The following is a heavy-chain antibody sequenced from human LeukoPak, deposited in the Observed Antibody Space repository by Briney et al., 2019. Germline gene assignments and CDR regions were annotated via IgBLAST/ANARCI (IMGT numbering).Heavy chain of an antibody. D-gene: IGHD5-12*01. CDR2: TSGSGGNS. CDR1: GFTLRSYD. CDR3: AKEHSGYDFDY. J-gene: IGHJ4*02. V-gene: IGHV3-23*01. Sequence: GGSLRLSCAASGFTLRSYDMSWVRQAPGKGLEWVAATSGSGGNSYYADSVRGRFPISRDNSQNPLYLQMDSLRAEDTALYSCAKEHSGYDFDYWGQGTLVTVSS.